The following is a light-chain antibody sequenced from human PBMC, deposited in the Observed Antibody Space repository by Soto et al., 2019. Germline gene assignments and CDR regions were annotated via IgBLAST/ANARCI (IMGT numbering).Light chain of an antibody. CDR3: QQYLNSPRT. Sequence: VLTQSPGTLSLSPGEGATLSCRASQRVASDLAWYLQKPGQPPRLLIYDASISATGIPDRISGSGSERDFTLTISRLEPEDAAVYYCQQYLNSPRTFGQGTKLEIK. V-gene: IGKV3-20*01. J-gene: IGKJ1*01. CDR2: DAS. CDR1: QRVASD.